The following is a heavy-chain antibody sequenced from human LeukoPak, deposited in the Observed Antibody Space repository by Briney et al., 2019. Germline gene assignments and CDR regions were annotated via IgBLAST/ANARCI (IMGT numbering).Heavy chain of an antibody. J-gene: IGHJ4*02. CDR1: GGSISSSSYY. CDR3: TLAIAAAGHY. V-gene: IGHV4-39*01. D-gene: IGHD6-13*01. CDR2: IYYSGST. Sequence: SETLSLTCTVSGGSISSSSYYWGWIRQPPGKGLEWIGSIYYSGSTHYNPSLKSRVTISVDTSKNQFSLKLSSVTAADTAVYYCTLAIAAAGHYWGQGTLVTVSS.